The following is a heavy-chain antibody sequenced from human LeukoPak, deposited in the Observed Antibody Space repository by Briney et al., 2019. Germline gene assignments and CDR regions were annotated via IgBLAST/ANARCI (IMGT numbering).Heavy chain of an antibody. CDR1: GGSIDTVAFY. J-gene: IGHJ4*02. CDR3: ARSWGSGSYYPYYFDY. Sequence: PSETLSLTCTVSGGSIDTVAFYWGWVRQPPEKGLEWIGTIYDSENEFHNSSLNTRVTISAEPSQNHFTRKLSSVTAADTAVYYCARSWGSGSYYPYYFDYWGQGTLVTVSS. D-gene: IGHD3-10*01. V-gene: IGHV4-39*01. CDR2: IYDSENE.